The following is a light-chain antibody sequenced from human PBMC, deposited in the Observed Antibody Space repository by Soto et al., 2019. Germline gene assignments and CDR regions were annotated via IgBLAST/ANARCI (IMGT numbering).Light chain of an antibody. CDR3: QQHYSTPLT. CDR2: GAS. J-gene: IGKJ5*01. V-gene: IGKV4-1*01. Sequence: DIVLTQSPDSLAVSLGERATINCKSSQSVLYSSNNKNYFVWYQQKPGQPPKLLNSGASTRESGVPDRFSGSGSGTDFTLTISSLQAEDVAVYYCQQHYSTPLTFGQGTRLEIK. CDR1: QSVLYSSNNKNY.